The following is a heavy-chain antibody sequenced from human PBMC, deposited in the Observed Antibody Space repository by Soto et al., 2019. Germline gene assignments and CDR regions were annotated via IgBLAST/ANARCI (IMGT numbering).Heavy chain of an antibody. CDR1: GYTLTDLS. V-gene: IGHV1-24*01. CDR2: FDPEDGET. Sequence: GASVKVSCKVSGYTLTDLSMHWVRQAPGKGLESMGGFDPEDGETIHAQKFQGRVTMTEDTSTETAYMELSSLRSEDTAVYYCAAPLWSKYNYDYWGQGNLVTVAS. J-gene: IGHJ4*02. D-gene: IGHD3-10*01. CDR3: AAPLWSKYNYDY.